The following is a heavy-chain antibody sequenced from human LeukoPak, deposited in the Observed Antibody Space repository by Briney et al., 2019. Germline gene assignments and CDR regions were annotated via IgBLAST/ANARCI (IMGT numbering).Heavy chain of an antibody. CDR2: LYNSAST. CDR1: GGSTSSSTYY. Sequence: SETLSLTCTVSGGSTSSSTYYWGWIRQPPGKGLEWIGSLYNSASTHYNPSLKSRVTMAVDTSKNQFSLKLRSVTAADTAIYYCARNKTITAAGTYYWGQGTLVTVSS. D-gene: IGHD6-13*01. CDR3: ARNKTITAAGTYY. J-gene: IGHJ4*02. V-gene: IGHV4-39*01.